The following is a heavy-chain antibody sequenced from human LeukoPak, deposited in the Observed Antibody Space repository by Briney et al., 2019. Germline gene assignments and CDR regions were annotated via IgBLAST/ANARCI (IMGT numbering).Heavy chain of an antibody. D-gene: IGHD4-11*01. CDR3: AREGHMTTKTFDY. J-gene: IGHJ4*02. V-gene: IGHV4-39*07. CDR1: GGSISSSSYY. CDR2: IYYSGST. Sequence: PSETLSLTCTVSGGSISSSSYYWGWIRQPPGKGLEWIGSIYYSGSTYYNPSLKSRVTISVDTSKNQFSLKLSSVTAADTAVYYCAREGHMTTKTFDYWGQGTLVTVSS.